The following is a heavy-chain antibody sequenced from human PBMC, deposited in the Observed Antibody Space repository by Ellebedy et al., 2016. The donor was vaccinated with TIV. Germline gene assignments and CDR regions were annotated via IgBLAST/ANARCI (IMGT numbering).Heavy chain of an antibody. CDR1: GYTFTTYA. CDR3: ASRGYTYGYYLDY. V-gene: IGHV5-51*01. D-gene: IGHD5-18*01. CDR2: IYPADSDT. J-gene: IGHJ4*02. Sequence: GESLKIFXKASGYTFTTYAIAWVRQMPGKGLEWMGIIYPADSDTIYSPSFQGQVTISVDKSINTAYLQWNSLKASDTAMYYCASRGYTYGYYLDYWGQGTLVTVSS.